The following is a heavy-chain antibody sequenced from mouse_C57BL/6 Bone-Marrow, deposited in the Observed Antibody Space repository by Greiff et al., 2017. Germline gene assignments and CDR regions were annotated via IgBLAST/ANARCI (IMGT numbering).Heavy chain of an antibody. CDR1: GFTFNTYA. D-gene: IGHD2-4*01. V-gene: IGHV10-3*01. CDR2: IRSKSSNYAT. J-gene: IGHJ3*01. Sequence: GGGLVQPKGSLKLSCAASGFTFNTYAMHWVRQAPGKGLEWVARIRSKSSNYATYYADSVKDRFTISRDDSQSMLYLQMNNLKTEDTAMYYGGRAPAYDYDGWVAYWGQGTLVTVSA. CDR3: GRAPAYDYDGWVAY.